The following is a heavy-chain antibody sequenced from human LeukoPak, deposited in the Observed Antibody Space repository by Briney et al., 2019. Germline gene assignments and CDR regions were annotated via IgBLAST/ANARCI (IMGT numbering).Heavy chain of an antibody. J-gene: IGHJ4*02. CDR3: ASAAGDSSSWYYFDY. D-gene: IGHD6-13*01. CDR2: VYHSGSD. V-gene: IGHV4-38-2*02. CDR1: GYSISSGYY. Sequence: SETLSLTCTVSGYSISSGYYWGWIRQPPGKGLEWIGNVYHSGSDFYNPSLKSRVTISVDTSKNQFFLNLSSVTAADTAVYYCASAAGDSSSWYYFDYWGQGTLVTVSS.